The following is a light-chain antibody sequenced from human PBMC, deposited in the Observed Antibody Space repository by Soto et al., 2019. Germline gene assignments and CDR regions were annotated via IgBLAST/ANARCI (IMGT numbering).Light chain of an antibody. Sequence: QSVLTQPASVSGSPGQSITISCTGSSGDVGAFNYVSWYQQFPGKAPKLMLYEVSNRPSGVSNRFSGSKSGNTASLAITGLQAEDEADYYSQSYDSSLSGYVFGTGTKVTVL. CDR3: QSYDSSLSGYV. J-gene: IGLJ1*01. CDR2: EVS. CDR1: SGDVGAFNY. V-gene: IGLV2-14*01.